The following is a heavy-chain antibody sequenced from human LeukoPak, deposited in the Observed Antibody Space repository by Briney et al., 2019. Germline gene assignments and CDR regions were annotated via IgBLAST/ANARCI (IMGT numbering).Heavy chain of an antibody. D-gene: IGHD3-3*02. Sequence: PSETLSLTCAVYGGSFSGYYWSWIRQPPGKGLEWIGEINHSGSTNYNPSLKSRVTISVATSKNQFSLKLSSVTAADTAVYYCGRNIYRNWFDPWGQGTLVTVSS. CDR1: GGSFSGYY. CDR2: INHSGST. V-gene: IGHV4-34*01. J-gene: IGHJ5*02. CDR3: GRNIYRNWFDP.